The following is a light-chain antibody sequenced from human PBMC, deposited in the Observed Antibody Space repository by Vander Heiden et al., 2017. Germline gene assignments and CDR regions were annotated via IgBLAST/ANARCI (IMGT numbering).Light chain of an antibody. CDR2: AAS. V-gene: IGKV1-39*01. J-gene: IGKJ1*01. CDR1: QSISNY. CDR3: QQSDSIPTT. Sequence: DIQMTQSPSSLSASVGDRVTITCRASQSISNYLNWYQQKPGKAPKLLIYAASSLQSGVPSRFSGSGSGTDFTLTISSLQPEDFATYYCQQSDSIPTTFGQGTKVEIK.